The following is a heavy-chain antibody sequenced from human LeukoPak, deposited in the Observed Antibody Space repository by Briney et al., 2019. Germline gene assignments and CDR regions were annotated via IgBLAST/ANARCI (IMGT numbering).Heavy chain of an antibody. CDR2: INHSGST. J-gene: IGHJ5*02. CDR1: GFTFSNAW. V-gene: IGHV4-34*01. Sequence: GSLRLSCAASGFTFSNAWMSWIRQPPGKGLEWIGEINHSGSTNYNPSPKSRVTISVDTSKNQFSLKLSSVTAADTAVYYCARGVQAWVYPGSLWFDPWGQGTLVTVSS. CDR3: ARGVQAWVYPGSLWFDP. D-gene: IGHD2-8*01.